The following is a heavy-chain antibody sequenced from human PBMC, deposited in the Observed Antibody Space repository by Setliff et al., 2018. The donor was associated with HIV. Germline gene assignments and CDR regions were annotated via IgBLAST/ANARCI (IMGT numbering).Heavy chain of an antibody. V-gene: IGHV7-4-1*02. CDR2: INTNTGSP. CDR1: GYTFINYA. D-gene: IGHD4-17*01. CDR3: ARALYGDYGGDINWFDP. Sequence: ASVKVSCKASGYTFINYAMNWVRRATGQGLEWMGWINTNTGSPTYAQAFTGRFVFSVDTSVTTAYLQISSLKAEDTAVYYCARALYGDYGGDINWFDPWGQGTLVTVSS. J-gene: IGHJ5*02.